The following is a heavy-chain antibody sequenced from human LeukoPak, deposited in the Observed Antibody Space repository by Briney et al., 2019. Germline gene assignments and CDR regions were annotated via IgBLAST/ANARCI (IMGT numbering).Heavy chain of an antibody. CDR3: ARAVVVPAAFNWFDP. V-gene: IGHV3-21*01. CDR2: ISSSSSYI. J-gene: IGHJ5*02. Sequence: GGSLRLSCAASGFTVSSYSMNWVRQAPGKGLEWVSSISSSSSYIYYADSVKGRFTISRDNAKNSLYLQMNSLRAEDTAVYYCARAVVVPAAFNWFDPWGQGTLVTVSS. CDR1: GFTVSSYS. D-gene: IGHD2-2*01.